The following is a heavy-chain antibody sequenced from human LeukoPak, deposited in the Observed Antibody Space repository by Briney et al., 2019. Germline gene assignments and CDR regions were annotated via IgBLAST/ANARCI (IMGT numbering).Heavy chain of an antibody. Sequence: GGSLRLSCAASGFTFSSYWMSWVRQAPGKGLEWVANIKQDGSEKYYVDSVKGRFTISRDNSKNTLYLQMNSLRAEDTAVYYCAKPPDYYDSSGYLADYWGQGTLVTVSS. V-gene: IGHV3-7*01. CDR3: AKPPDYYDSSGYLADY. CDR1: GFTFSSYW. D-gene: IGHD3-22*01. J-gene: IGHJ4*02. CDR2: IKQDGSEK.